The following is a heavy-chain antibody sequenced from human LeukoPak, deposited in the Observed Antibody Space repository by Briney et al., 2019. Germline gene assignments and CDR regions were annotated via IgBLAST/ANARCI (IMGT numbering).Heavy chain of an antibody. V-gene: IGHV3-30-3*01. CDR2: ISYDGGNK. J-gene: IGHJ6*03. D-gene: IGHD6-13*01. Sequence: PGGSLRLSCAASGFTFSSYAMHWVRQAPGKGLEWVAVISYDGGNKYYADSVKGRFTISRDNSKNTLYLQMNSLRAEDTAVYYCASEGIAAAGPYYYYYMDVWGKGTTVTVSS. CDR3: ASEGIAAAGPYYYYYMDV. CDR1: GFTFSSYA.